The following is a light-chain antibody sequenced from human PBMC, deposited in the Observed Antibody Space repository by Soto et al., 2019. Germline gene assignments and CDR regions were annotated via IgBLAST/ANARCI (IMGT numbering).Light chain of an antibody. CDR3: QSYDNSSYV. V-gene: IGLV6-57*04. Sequence: NFMLTQPHSMSESPGKTVTIPCTRSSGSIASNYVQWYQQRPGSVPTTVIYEDNQRPSGVPDRFSGSVDSSSNSASLTISGLETEDEADYYCQSYDNSSYVFGTGTRLTVL. CDR2: EDN. J-gene: IGLJ1*01. CDR1: SGSIASNY.